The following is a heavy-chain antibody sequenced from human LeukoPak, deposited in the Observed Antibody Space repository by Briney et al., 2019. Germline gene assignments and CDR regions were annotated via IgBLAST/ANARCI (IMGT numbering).Heavy chain of an antibody. CDR1: GFTFSSYA. J-gene: IGHJ4*02. CDR2: ISNSGGST. CDR3: AKETSSSFDY. V-gene: IGHV3-23*01. D-gene: IGHD6-6*01. Sequence: PGGSLRLSCAASGFTFSSYAMHWVRQAPGKGLEWVSGISNSGGSTYYADSVKGRFTISRDNSKNTLYLQMNSLRAEDTAVYYCAKETSSSFDYWGQGTLVTVSS.